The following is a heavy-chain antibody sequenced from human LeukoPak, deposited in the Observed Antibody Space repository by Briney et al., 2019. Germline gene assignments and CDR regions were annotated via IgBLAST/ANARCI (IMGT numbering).Heavy chain of an antibody. CDR2: IYSSGST. V-gene: IGHV4-4*09. J-gene: IGHJ4*02. Sequence: SETLSLTCSVSGGSISSYYWSWIRQPPGKGLEWIGYIYSSGSTNYNPSLKSRVTISVDTSKNQFSLKLSSVTAADTAVYYCARQALAAAGVYWGQGTLVTVSS. CDR1: GGSISSYY. CDR3: ARQALAAAGVY. D-gene: IGHD6-13*01.